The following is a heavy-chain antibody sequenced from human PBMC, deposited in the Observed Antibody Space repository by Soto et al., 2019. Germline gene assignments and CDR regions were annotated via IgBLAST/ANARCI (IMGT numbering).Heavy chain of an antibody. V-gene: IGHV4-39*01. J-gene: IGHJ4*02. CDR3: ARLSNYCSGGSCYLDY. D-gene: IGHD2-15*01. Sequence: QLQLQESGPGLVKPSETLSLTCTVSGGSISSSSYYWGWIRQPPGKGLEWIGSIYYSGSTYYNPSLKSRVTISVDTSKNQFSLKLSSVTAADTAVYYCARLSNYCSGGSCYLDYRGQGTLVTVSS. CDR2: IYYSGST. CDR1: GGSISSSSYY.